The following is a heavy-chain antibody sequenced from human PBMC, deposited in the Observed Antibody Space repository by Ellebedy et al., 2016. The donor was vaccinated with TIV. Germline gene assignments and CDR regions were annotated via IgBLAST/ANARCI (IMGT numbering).Heavy chain of an antibody. Sequence: ASVKVSXXASGYTFTSYYLHWVRQAPGQRLEWMGIINPSDGVTRYAQKFQGRVTMTRDTSTSRVYMELSSLRSDDAAVYYCARTPRIAARYPYEYWGQGTLVTVSS. CDR1: GYTFTSYY. CDR2: INPSDGVT. D-gene: IGHD6-6*01. V-gene: IGHV1-46*01. CDR3: ARTPRIAARYPYEY. J-gene: IGHJ4*02.